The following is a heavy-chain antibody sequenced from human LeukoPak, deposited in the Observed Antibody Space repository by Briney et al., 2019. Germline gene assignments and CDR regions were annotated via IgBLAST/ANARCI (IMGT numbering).Heavy chain of an antibody. CDR1: GYTLTELS. D-gene: IGHD3-10*01. CDR2: FDPEDGET. CDR3: AREGTRGVDY. Sequence: ASVKVSCKVSGYTLTELSMHWVRQAPGKGLEWMGGFDPEDGETIYAQKFQGRVTITTDESTSTAYMELSSLRSEDTAVYYCAREGTRGVDYWGQGTLVTVSS. J-gene: IGHJ4*02. V-gene: IGHV1-24*01.